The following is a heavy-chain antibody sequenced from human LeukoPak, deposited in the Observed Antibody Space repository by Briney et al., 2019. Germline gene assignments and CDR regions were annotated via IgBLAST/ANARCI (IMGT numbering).Heavy chain of an antibody. CDR1: GFTFSNYV. V-gene: IGHV3-23*01. Sequence: GGSLRLSCAASGFTFSNYVMSWVRQAPGRGLEWVSGISGSDDTTYYVDSVKGRFTISRDNSKSTLYLQMNSLRAEDTAMYYCAKGFSNNWYDRGAWFDPWGQGTLVTVSS. CDR2: ISGSDDTT. J-gene: IGHJ5*02. CDR3: AKGFSNNWYDRGAWFDP. D-gene: IGHD1-20*01.